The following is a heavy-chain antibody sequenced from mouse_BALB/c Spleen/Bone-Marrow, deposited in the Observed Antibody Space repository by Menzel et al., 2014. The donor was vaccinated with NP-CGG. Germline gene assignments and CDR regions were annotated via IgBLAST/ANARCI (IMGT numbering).Heavy chain of an antibody. D-gene: IGHD4-1*01. V-gene: IGHV14-3*02. CDR2: IDPANYNT. J-gene: IGHJ3*01. Sequence: LQLKESGAELVKPGASVKLSCTTSGFNIKDPYIHWVKQRPEQGLEWIGRIDPANYNTQYDPKFQGKATITADTPSNAAYLQLNSLTSEDTAVYYCATLTGTFDYWGQGTPVTVSA. CDR3: ATLTGTFDY. CDR1: GFNIKDPY.